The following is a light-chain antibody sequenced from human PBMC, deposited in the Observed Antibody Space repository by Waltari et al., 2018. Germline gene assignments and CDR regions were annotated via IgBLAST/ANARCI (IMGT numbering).Light chain of an antibody. V-gene: IGLV2-14*01. Sequence: QSALTQPASVSGSPGQSITISCTGTSSDVGGYNYVPWSQQHPGKAPKLMIYAVSNRPSGVSDRFSGSKSGNPASLAISGLQAEDEADYCCSSYTSSSTHVVFGGGTKLTVL. CDR1: SSDVGGYNY. J-gene: IGLJ2*01. CDR2: AVS. CDR3: SSYTSSSTHVV.